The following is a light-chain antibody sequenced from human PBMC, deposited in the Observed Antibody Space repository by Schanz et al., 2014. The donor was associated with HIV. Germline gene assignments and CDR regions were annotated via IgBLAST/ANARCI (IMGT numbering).Light chain of an antibody. Sequence: QSVLTQPASVSGSPGQSITISCTGTSSDVGVYNYLSWYQQHPGKAPKLMIYDVNNRPSGVSHRFSGSKSGNTASLTISGLQAEDEADYHCSSYTTSSTLVFGGGTKVTVL. CDR3: SSYTTSSTLV. CDR2: DVN. J-gene: IGLJ2*01. V-gene: IGLV2-14*03. CDR1: SSDVGVYNY.